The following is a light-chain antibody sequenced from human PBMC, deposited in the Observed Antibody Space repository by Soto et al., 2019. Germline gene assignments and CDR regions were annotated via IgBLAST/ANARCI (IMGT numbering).Light chain of an antibody. CDR2: GAS. V-gene: IGKV3-15*01. CDR3: QQYNDWYT. Sequence: EIVMTQSPATLSVSPGGRATLSCRASLSVSSNLAWYQQKPGQAPRLLIYGASTRATGIPARFSGSGSGTDFTLTISSLQSEDFALYFCQQYNDWYTFGQGTKLEIK. CDR1: LSVSSN. J-gene: IGKJ2*01.